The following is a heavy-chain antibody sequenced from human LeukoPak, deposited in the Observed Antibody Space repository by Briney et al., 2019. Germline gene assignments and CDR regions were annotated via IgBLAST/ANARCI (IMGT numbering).Heavy chain of an antibody. Sequence: ASVKVSCKASGYSFTDYFIHWVRQAPGQGLEWMGWIGPKSGDTSYSQKFQGRVTVTRDTSISTVYMELSRLRCDDTAVYYCGINRPGKALDIWGQGTMVTVSS. J-gene: IGHJ3*02. CDR3: GINRPGKALDI. CDR2: IGPKSGDT. CDR1: GYSFTDYF. D-gene: IGHD3-10*01. V-gene: IGHV1-2*02.